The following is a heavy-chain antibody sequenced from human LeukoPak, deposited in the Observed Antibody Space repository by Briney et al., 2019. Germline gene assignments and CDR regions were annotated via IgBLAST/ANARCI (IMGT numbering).Heavy chain of an antibody. CDR2: ISFDENNK. D-gene: IGHD2-2*01. CDR1: GFTFSDYN. CDR3: ARDLSVVLPAAYLDV. V-gene: IGHV3-30*03. Sequence: GGSLRLSCAASGFTFSDYNMHWVRRAPGKGLEWVSVISFDENNKYYADSVKGRFTISRDNSKNTLYLQMNTLRAEDTAVYYCARDLSVVLPAAYLDVWGEGTTVTVSS. J-gene: IGHJ6*03.